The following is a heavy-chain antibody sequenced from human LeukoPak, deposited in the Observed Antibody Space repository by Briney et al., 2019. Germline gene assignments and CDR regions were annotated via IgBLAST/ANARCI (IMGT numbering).Heavy chain of an antibody. J-gene: IGHJ6*03. CDR2: IKEDGSEK. V-gene: IGHV3-7*01. CDR3: ARDGAVYDFWSGYYDYYYYMDV. Sequence: PGGSLILSCGASGFTFSSYWMSWVRQAPGKGLEGVANIKEDGSEKYYVDSVKGRFTISRDNAKNSLYLQMNSLRAEDTAVYYCARDGAVYDFWSGYYDYYYYMDVWGKGTTVTVSS. D-gene: IGHD3-3*01. CDR1: GFTFSSYW.